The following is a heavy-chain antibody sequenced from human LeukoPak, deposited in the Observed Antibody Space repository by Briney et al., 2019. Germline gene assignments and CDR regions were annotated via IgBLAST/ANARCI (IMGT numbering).Heavy chain of an antibody. V-gene: IGHV5-51*01. Sequence: RGESLKISCKGSGSSFTSYWIGWVRQMPGKGLEWMGIIYPGDSDTRYSPSFQGQVTISADKSISTAYLQWSSLKASDTAMYYCARRDDSSGYYHDAFDIWGQGTMVTVSS. CDR2: IYPGDSDT. J-gene: IGHJ3*02. CDR3: ARRDDSSGYYHDAFDI. D-gene: IGHD3-22*01. CDR1: GSSFTSYW.